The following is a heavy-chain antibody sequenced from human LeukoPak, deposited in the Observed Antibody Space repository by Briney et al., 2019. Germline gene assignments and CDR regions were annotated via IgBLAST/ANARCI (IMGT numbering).Heavy chain of an antibody. CDR1: GFTLSTYA. CDR2: ISAGGGST. CDR3: AKSPRSAADNWFDP. V-gene: IGHV3-23*01. D-gene: IGHD6-13*01. Sequence: GGSLRLSCAASGFTLSTYAMNWVRQAPGKGLERVSGISAGGGSTYYADSVKGRFTISRDNSKNTLYLQMNSLTVEDTAVYYCAKSPRSAADNWFDPWGQGTLVTVSS. J-gene: IGHJ5*02.